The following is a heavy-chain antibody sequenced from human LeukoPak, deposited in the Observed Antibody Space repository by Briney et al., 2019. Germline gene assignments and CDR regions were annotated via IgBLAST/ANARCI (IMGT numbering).Heavy chain of an antibody. Sequence: GGSLRLSCAASGFTFSSYSMNWVRQAPGKGLEWVSYISSSSSTIYYADSVKGRFTISRDNAKNSLYLQMNSLRAEDTAVYYCARVSLGGNAWFDYWGQGTLVTVSS. D-gene: IGHD4-23*01. CDR3: ARVSLGGNAWFDY. CDR1: GFTFSSYS. V-gene: IGHV3-48*04. CDR2: ISSSSSTI. J-gene: IGHJ4*02.